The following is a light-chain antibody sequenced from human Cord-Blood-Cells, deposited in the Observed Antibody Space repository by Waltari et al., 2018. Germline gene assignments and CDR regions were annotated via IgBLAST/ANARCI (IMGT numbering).Light chain of an antibody. V-gene: IGKV1-39*01. CDR3: QQSYSTPFT. CDR2: AAS. J-gene: IGKJ3*01. Sequence: DIQMTQSPSSLSASVGDRVNITCRASQSISSYLNWYQQKPGKAPKLLIYAASSLQSGVPARFSGSGSGTDFTLTISSLQPEDFATYYCQQSYSTPFTFGHGTKVDIK. CDR1: QSISSY.